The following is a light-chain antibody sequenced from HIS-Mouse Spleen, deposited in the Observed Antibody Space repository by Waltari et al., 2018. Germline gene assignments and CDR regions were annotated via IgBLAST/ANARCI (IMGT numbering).Light chain of an antibody. CDR1: SSNIGSNT. V-gene: IGLV1-44*01. CDR3: AAWDDSLNGYV. CDR2: SNN. J-gene: IGLJ1*01. Sequence: QSVLTQPPSASGTPGQRVTISCSGSSSNIGSNTSNWYQQLTGTAPKLLIYSNNQRPSGVPDRFSGSKSGTSASLAISGLQSEDEADYYCAAWDDSLNGYVFGTGTKVTVL.